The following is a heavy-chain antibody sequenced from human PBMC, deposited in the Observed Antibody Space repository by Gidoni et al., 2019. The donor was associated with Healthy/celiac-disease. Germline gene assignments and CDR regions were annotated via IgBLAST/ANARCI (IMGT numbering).Heavy chain of an antibody. CDR1: GFTFSSYA. J-gene: IGHJ4*02. Sequence: EVQLLESGGGLVQPGGSLRLSCAASGFTFSSYAMSWVRQAPGKGLEWVAAISGSGGSTYYADSVKGRFTISRDNSKNTLYLQMNSLRAEDTAVYYCAKEMESSGDYVGVLDYWGQGTLVTVSS. CDR2: ISGSGGST. V-gene: IGHV3-23*01. CDR3: AKEMESSGDYVGVLDY. D-gene: IGHD4-17*01.